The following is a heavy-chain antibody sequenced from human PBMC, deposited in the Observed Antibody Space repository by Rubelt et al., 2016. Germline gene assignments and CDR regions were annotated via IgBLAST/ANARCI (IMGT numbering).Heavy chain of an antibody. J-gene: IGHJ4*02. CDR3: ARVSGWYRAPGQDFDY. CDR2: INHSGST. CDR1: GGSFSGYY. Sequence: QVQLQQWGAGLLKSSETLSLTCAVYGGSFSGYYWSWIRQPPGKGLEWIGEINHSGSTNYNPSRKSRVTISVDTSKNQFSLKLSSVTAADTAVYYCARVSGWYRAPGQDFDYWGQGTLVTVSS. V-gene: IGHV4-34*01. D-gene: IGHD6-19*01.